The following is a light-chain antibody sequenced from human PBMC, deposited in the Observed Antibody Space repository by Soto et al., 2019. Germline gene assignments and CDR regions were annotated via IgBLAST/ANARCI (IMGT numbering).Light chain of an antibody. V-gene: IGLV1-44*01. CDR3: QSYDSSLSDYV. J-gene: IGLJ1*01. CDR1: SSNIGSNT. CDR2: AND. Sequence: QSVLTQPPSASGTPGQRVTISCSGSSSNIGSNTVNWYQQVPGAAPELLIYANDQRPSGVPDRFSGSKSGTSASLAITGLQAEDEADYYCQSYDSSLSDYVFGTGTKVTVL.